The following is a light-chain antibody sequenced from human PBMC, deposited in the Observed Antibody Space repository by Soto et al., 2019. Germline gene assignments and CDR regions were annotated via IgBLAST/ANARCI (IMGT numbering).Light chain of an antibody. J-gene: IGKJ4*01. Sequence: DLQMTPSPSSLSASVGDRVTITCRASQSISSYLNWYQQKPGKATKLLMYGASGLPSGVPSRFSGSGSGTDFTLAISSLLPEDFATYHCQQSYSIPSVGGGTKVEIK. V-gene: IGKV1-39*01. CDR2: GAS. CDR1: QSISSY. CDR3: QQSYSIPS.